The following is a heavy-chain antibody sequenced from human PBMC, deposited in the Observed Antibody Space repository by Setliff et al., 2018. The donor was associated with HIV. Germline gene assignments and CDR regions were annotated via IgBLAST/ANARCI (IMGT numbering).Heavy chain of an antibody. D-gene: IGHD2-15*01. CDR2: IKPNDGAS. CDR3: VREGHCVGVMCYSKDV. CDR1: GFTLTCYY. Sequence: ASVKVSCKASGFTLTCYYMHWVRQAPGQGLEWMGRIKPNDGASTHAQKFQGRVTMTRDTSTSTVYMELSSLRSEDTAVYYSVREGHCVGVMCYSKDVWGQGTTVTVS. J-gene: IGHJ6*02. V-gene: IGHV1-46*01.